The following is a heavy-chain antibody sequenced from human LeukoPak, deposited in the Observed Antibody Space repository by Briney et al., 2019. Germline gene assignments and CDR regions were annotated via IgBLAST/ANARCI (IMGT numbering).Heavy chain of an antibody. CDR1: GGSFSGYY. D-gene: IGHD3-3*01. CDR2: INHSGST. Sequence: PSETLSLTCAVYGGSFSGYYWSWIRQPPGKGLEWIGEINHSGSTNYNPSLKSRVTISVDTSKNQFSLKLGSVTAADTAVYYCARGITIFGVPNLGEWYYYYMDVWGKGTTVTVSS. J-gene: IGHJ6*03. V-gene: IGHV4-34*01. CDR3: ARGITIFGVPNLGEWYYYYMDV.